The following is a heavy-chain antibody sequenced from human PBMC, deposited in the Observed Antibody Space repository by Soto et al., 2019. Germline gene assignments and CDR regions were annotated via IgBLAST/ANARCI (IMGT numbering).Heavy chain of an antibody. V-gene: IGHV4-39*01. CDR3: ARHGATTLGYFDY. J-gene: IGHJ4*02. CDR2: IYYSGST. CDR1: GGSISSSSYY. Sequence: PSETLSLTCTVSGGSISSSSYYWGWIRQPPGKGLEWIGSIYYSGSTYYNPSLKSRVTISVDTSKNQFSLKLSSVTAADTAVYYCARHGATTLGYFDYWGQGTLVTVSS. D-gene: IGHD1-26*01.